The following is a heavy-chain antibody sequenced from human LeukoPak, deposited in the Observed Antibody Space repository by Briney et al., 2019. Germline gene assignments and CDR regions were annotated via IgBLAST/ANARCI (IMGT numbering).Heavy chain of an antibody. D-gene: IGHD6-19*01. Sequence: SETLSLTCTVSSGSISTYYWNWIRQPPGKGLEWIGSIYYSGSTYYNPSLKSRVTISVDTSKNQFSLKLSSVTAADTAVYYCARQWLVRSGWFDPWGQGTLVTVSS. J-gene: IGHJ5*02. CDR3: ARQWLVRSGWFDP. CDR1: SGSISTYY. V-gene: IGHV4-39*01. CDR2: IYYSGST.